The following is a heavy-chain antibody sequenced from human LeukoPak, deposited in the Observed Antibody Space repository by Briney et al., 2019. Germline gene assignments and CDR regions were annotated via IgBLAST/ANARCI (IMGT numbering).Heavy chain of an antibody. D-gene: IGHD5-24*01. CDR2: INHSGST. V-gene: IGHV4-34*01. Sequence: PSETPSLTCAVYGGSFSGYYWSWIRQPPGKGLEWIGEINHSGSTNYNPSLKSRVTISVDTSKNQFSLKLSSVTAADTAVYYCARGGEMATDFDYWSQGTLVTVSS. CDR3: ARGGEMATDFDY. J-gene: IGHJ4*02. CDR1: GGSFSGYY.